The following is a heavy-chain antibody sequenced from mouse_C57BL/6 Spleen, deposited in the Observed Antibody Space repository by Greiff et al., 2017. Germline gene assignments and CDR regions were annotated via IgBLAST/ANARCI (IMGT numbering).Heavy chain of an antibody. J-gene: IGHJ2*01. D-gene: IGHD2-2*01. V-gene: IGHV5-17*01. CDR2: ISSGSSTI. CDR3: AIMVTGYYFDY. CDR1: GFTFSDYG. Sequence: EVMLVESGGGLVKPGGSLKLSCAASGFTFSDYGMHWVRQAPEKGLEWVAYISSGSSTIYYADTVKGRFTISRDNAKNTLFLQMTSLRSEDTAMYYCAIMVTGYYFDYWGQGTTLTVSS.